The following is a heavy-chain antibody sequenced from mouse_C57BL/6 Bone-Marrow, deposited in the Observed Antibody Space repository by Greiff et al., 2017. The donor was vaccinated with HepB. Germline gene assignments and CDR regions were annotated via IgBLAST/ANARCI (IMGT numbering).Heavy chain of an antibody. CDR2: INPQNGGT. Sequence: EVQLQQSGPELVKPGASVKISCKASGYTFTDYYMNWVKQSHGKSLEWIGDINPQNGGTSYNQKFKGKATLTVDKSSSTAYMELRSLTSEDSAVYYCARENYGSRYYFDYWGQGTTLTVSS. D-gene: IGHD1-1*01. CDR3: ARENYGSRYYFDY. CDR1: GYTFTDYY. J-gene: IGHJ2*01. V-gene: IGHV1-26*01.